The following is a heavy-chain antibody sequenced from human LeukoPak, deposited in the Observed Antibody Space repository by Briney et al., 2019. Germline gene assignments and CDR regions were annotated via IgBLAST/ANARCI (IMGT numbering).Heavy chain of an antibody. D-gene: IGHD3-22*01. CDR3: ARDQSYYDSSGPIDY. J-gene: IGHJ4*02. V-gene: IGHV1-46*03. CDR1: GYTFTSYY. Sequence: WASVKVSCKAPGYTFTSYYMHWVRQAPGQGLEWMGIINPSGGSTSYAQKFQGRVTMTRDTSTSTVYMGLSSLRSEDTAVYYCARDQSYYDSSGPIDYWGQGTLVTVSS. CDR2: INPSGGST.